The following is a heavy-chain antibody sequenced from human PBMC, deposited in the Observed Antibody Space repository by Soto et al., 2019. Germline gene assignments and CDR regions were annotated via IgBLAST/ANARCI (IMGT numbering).Heavy chain of an antibody. CDR1: GFTFSSYA. CDR2: ISGSGGST. J-gene: IGHJ4*02. Sequence: VQLLESGGGLVQPGGSLRLSCAASGFTFSSYAMSWVRQAPGKGLEWVSAISGSGGSTYYADSVKGRFTISRDNSKNTLYLQMNSLRAEDTAVYYCAKGLGYCTNGVCYDPFDYWGQGTLVTVSS. CDR3: AKGLGYCTNGVCYDPFDY. D-gene: IGHD2-8*01. V-gene: IGHV3-23*01.